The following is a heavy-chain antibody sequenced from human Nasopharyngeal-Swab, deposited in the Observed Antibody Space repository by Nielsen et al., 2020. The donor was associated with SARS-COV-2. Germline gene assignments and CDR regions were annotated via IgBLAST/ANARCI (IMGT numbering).Heavy chain of an antibody. CDR1: GGSISSYY. Sequence: SETLSLTCTVSGGSISSYYWSWIRQPPGKGLEWIGYIYYSGSTNYNPSLKSRVTISVDTSKNQFSLKLSSVTAADTAVYYCARESWYWGHFDYWGQGTLVTVSS. CDR2: IYYSGST. CDR3: ARESWYWGHFDY. V-gene: IGHV4-59*01. J-gene: IGHJ4*02. D-gene: IGHD7-27*01.